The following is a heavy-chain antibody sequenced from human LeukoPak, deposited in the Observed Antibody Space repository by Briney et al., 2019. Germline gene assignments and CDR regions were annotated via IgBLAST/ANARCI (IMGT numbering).Heavy chain of an antibody. CDR2: MNPNSGNT. CDR3: AKSMVEWLRSYYYYMDV. V-gene: IGHV1-8*01. CDR1: GYTFTSYD. D-gene: IGHD5-12*01. J-gene: IGHJ6*03. Sequence: ASVKVSCKASGYTFTSYDINWVRQATGQGLEWMGWMNPNSGNTGYAQKFQGRVTMTRNTSISTAYMELSSLRSEDTAVYYCAKSMVEWLRSYYYYMDVWGKGTTVTVSS.